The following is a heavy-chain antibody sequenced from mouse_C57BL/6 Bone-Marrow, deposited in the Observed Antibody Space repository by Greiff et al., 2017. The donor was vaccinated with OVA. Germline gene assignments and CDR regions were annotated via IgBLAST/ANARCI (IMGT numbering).Heavy chain of an antibody. CDR1: GYTFTSYW. J-gene: IGHJ4*01. Sequence: QVQLKESGAELAKPGASVKLSCKASGYTFTSYWMHWVKQRPGQGLEWIGYINPSSGYTKYNQKFKDKATLTADESSSTAYMQLSSLTYEDSAVYYCARFPYDYYAMDYWGQGTSVTVSS. V-gene: IGHV1-7*01. CDR2: INPSSGYT. CDR3: ARFPYDYYAMDY.